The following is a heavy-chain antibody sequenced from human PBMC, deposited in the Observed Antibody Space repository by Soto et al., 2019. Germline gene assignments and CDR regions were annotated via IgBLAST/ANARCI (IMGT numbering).Heavy chain of an antibody. CDR3: ARDRPAVASSGYSIFDAFDI. Sequence: GSLRLSCAASGFTFSSYWMHWVRQAPGQGLVWVSRINSDGSSTSYADSVKGRFTISRDNAKNTLYLQMNSLRAEDTAVYYCARDRPAVASSGYSIFDAFDIWGQGTMVTVSS. J-gene: IGHJ3*02. CDR1: GFTFSSYW. CDR2: INSDGSST. D-gene: IGHD3-22*01. V-gene: IGHV3-74*01.